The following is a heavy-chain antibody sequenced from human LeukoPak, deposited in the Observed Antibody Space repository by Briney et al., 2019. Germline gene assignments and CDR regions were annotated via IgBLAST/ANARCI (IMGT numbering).Heavy chain of an antibody. CDR2: IDGSGDNT. D-gene: IGHD4-17*01. Sequence: GGSLRLSCAASGFTFNNYAMHWVRQAPGKGLEWVLGIDGSGDNTYYADSVKGRFTISRDNSKDTLTLQMNSLRVEDTAVYFLCKTRPERCNSQLFDFWGQGTLVTVSS. J-gene: IGHJ4*02. CDR3: CKTRPERCNSQLFDF. CDR1: GFTFNNYA. V-gene: IGHV3-23*05.